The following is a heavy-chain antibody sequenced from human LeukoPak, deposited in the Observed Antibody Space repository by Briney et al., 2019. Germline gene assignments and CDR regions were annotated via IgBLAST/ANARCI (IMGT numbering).Heavy chain of an antibody. V-gene: IGHV3-23*01. CDR1: GFTFSSCA. Sequence: GGSLRLSCAASGFTFSSCAMRWVRQAPGKGLEWVSAISGSGGSTYYADSVKGRFTISRDNSENTLYLQMNSLRAEDTAVYYCAKDRRDIVATITWFDYWGQGTLVTVSS. D-gene: IGHD5-12*01. J-gene: IGHJ4*02. CDR2: ISGSGGST. CDR3: AKDRRDIVATITWFDY.